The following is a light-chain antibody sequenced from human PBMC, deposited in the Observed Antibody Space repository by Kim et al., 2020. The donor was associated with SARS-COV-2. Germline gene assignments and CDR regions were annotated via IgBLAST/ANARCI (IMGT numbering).Light chain of an antibody. CDR1: SSDVGRYNY. V-gene: IGLV2-14*03. CDR3: SSYTSSSTWV. J-gene: IGLJ3*02. CDR2: DVS. Sequence: GQSITRPCTRTSSDVGRYNYVSWYQQHPGKAPKLMIYDVSNRPSGVSNRFSGSKSGNTASLTISGLQAEDEADYYCSSYTSSSTWVFGGGTQLTVL.